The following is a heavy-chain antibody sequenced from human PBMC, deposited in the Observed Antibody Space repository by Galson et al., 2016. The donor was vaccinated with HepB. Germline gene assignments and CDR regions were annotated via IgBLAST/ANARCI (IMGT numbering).Heavy chain of an antibody. V-gene: IGHV5-10-1*01. Sequence: QSGAEVKKPGESLRISCKGSGYSFTSYWISWVRQMPGKGLEWMGRIDPSDSYTNYSPSFQGHVTISADKSISTAYLQWSSLKASDTAMYYCARTLPYSRQRNGYMDVWGKGTTVTVSS. CDR1: GYSFTSYW. CDR2: IDPSDSYT. CDR3: ARTLPYSRQRNGYMDV. J-gene: IGHJ6*03. D-gene: IGHD6-13*01.